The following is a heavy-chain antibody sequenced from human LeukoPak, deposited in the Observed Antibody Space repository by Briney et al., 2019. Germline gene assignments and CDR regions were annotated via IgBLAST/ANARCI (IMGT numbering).Heavy chain of an antibody. CDR2: TYYTGST. CDR1: GGSISSSSYY. J-gene: IGHJ4*02. Sequence: SETLSLTCTVSGGSISSSSYYRGWIRQPPGEGLEWIGSTYYTGSTYYSPSLKSRVTISADTSKNEFSLKLSSVTAADTAVYYCTSEISSASNYWGQGTLVTVSS. CDR3: TSEISSASNY. V-gene: IGHV4-39*01. D-gene: IGHD6-6*01.